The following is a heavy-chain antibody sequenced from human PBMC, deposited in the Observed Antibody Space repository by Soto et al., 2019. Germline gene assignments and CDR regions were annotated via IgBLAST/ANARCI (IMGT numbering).Heavy chain of an antibody. CDR3: AMTNYGAYDY. Sequence: QVQLVLSESEVKKPGASVKVSCKASGYTFTSFGVSWVRQAPGQGLEWMGWISAYNGNTNYAQKFQGRVTMTTDTSTSTVYMDLRSLRSDDTAMYYCAMTNYGAYDYWGQGTLVTVSS. CDR1: GYTFTSFG. V-gene: IGHV1-18*01. CDR2: ISAYNGNT. J-gene: IGHJ4*02. D-gene: IGHD4-17*01.